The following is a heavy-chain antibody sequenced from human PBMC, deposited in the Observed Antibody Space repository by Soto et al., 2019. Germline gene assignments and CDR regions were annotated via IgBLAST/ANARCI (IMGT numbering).Heavy chain of an antibody. CDR1: GGSISSGDDF. V-gene: IGHV4-30-4*01. D-gene: IGHD1-20*01. J-gene: IGHJ6*02. Sequence: LCGGSISSGDDFWTWIRQPPGKGLERIGYIYYSGSTYYNPSLKSRLTMSVDTSKNQFSLKLSSVTAADTAVYYCARDRAKWKDYYYYGMDVWGQGTTVTVSS. CDR2: IYYSGST. CDR3: ARDRAKWKDYYYYGMDV.